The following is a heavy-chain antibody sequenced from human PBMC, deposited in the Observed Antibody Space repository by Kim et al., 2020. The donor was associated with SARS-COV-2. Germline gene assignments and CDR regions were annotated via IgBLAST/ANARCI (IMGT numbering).Heavy chain of an antibody. J-gene: IGHJ4*02. V-gene: IGHV4-59*01. CDR3: AGAGTIFGVPDY. D-gene: IGHD3-3*01. Sequence: NYNRSLTRRVTISGDTSKVQFSLKLSSVTAADAAVYYCAGAGTIFGVPDYWGQGTLVTVSS.